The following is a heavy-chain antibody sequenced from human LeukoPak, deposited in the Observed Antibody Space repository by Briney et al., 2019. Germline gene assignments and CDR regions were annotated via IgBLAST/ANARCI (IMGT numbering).Heavy chain of an antibody. D-gene: IGHD3-10*01. CDR2: IYPGDSDT. J-gene: IGHJ4*02. CDR1: GYSFTNYW. Sequence: GESLKISCKGSGYSFTNYWIGWVRQMPGKGLEWMGIIYPGDSDTRYSPSFQGQVTISADKSISTAYLQWSSLKASDTAMYYCARGPYYYGSGSSLYYFDYWGQGTLVTVSS. CDR3: ARGPYYYGSGSSLYYFDY. V-gene: IGHV5-51*01.